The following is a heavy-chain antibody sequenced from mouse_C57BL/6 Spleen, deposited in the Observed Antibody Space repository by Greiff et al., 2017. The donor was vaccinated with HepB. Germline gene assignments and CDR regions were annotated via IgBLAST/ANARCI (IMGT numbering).Heavy chain of an antibody. CDR2: ISSGSSTI. D-gene: IGHD1-1*01. J-gene: IGHJ3*01. CDR1: GFTFSDYG. CDR3: ARGYYGSSYVLAY. Sequence: EVMLVESGGGLVKPGGSLKLSCAASGFTFSDYGMHWVRQAPEKGLEWVAYISSGSSTIYYADTVKGRFTISRDNAKNTLFLQMTSLRSEDTAMYYCARGYYGSSYVLAYWGQGTLVTVSA. V-gene: IGHV5-17*01.